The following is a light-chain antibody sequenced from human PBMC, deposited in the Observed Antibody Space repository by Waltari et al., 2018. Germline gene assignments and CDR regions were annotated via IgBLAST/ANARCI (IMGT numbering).Light chain of an antibody. Sequence: EIVLTQSPGTLSLSPGERATLSCRPSQSVSSSYLAWYQQKPGLAPRLLIYGASSRATGIPDRFSGSGSGTDFTLTISRLEPEDFAVYYCQQYGSSPLTFGGGTKVEIK. J-gene: IGKJ4*01. CDR3: QQYGSSPLT. CDR2: GAS. V-gene: IGKV3-20*01. CDR1: QSVSSSY.